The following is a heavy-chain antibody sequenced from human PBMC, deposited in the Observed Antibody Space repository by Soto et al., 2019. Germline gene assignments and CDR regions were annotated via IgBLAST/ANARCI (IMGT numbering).Heavy chain of an antibody. CDR2: INHSGST. V-gene: IGHV4-34*01. CDR3: AAMVVPAALAL. CDR1: GGSFSGYY. D-gene: IGHD2-2*01. Sequence: PSETLSLTCAVYGGSFSGYYWSWIRQPPGKGLEWIGEINHSGSTNYNPSLKSRVTISGDTSKNHFSLKLSSVTAADTAVYYCAAMVVPAALALWGQGTLVTVSS. J-gene: IGHJ4*02.